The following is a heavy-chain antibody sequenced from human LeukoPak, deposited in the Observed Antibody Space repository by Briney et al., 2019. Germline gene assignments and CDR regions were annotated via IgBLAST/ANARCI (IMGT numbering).Heavy chain of an antibody. CDR3: AKETSPYSSGPRGAFDI. Sequence: GGSLRLSCAASGFTFSSYAMSWVRQAPGKGLEWVSAISGSGGSTYYADSVKGRFTISRDNSKNTLYLQMNSLRAEDTAVYSCAKETSPYSSGPRGAFDIWGQGIMVTVSS. D-gene: IGHD6-19*01. J-gene: IGHJ3*02. CDR1: GFTFSSYA. CDR2: ISGSGGST. V-gene: IGHV3-23*01.